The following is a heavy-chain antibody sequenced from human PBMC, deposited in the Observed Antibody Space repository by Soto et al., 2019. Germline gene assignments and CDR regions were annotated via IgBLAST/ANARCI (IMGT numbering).Heavy chain of an antibody. CDR1: GFTFSSYW. CDR2: IKQDGSEK. CDR3: ASSPGYCSSTSCYVLYYYMDV. V-gene: IGHV3-7*01. D-gene: IGHD2-2*01. J-gene: IGHJ6*03. Sequence: GGSLRLSCAASGFTFSSYWMSWVRQAPGKGLEWVANIKQDGSEKYYVDSVKGRFTISRDNAKNSLYLQMNSLRAEDTAVYYCASSPGYCSSTSCYVLYYYMDVWGKGTTVTVSS.